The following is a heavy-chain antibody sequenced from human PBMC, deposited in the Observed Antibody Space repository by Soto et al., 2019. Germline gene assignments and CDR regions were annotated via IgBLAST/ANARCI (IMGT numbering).Heavy chain of an antibody. Sequence: HPGGSLRLSCAASGFTVSNSYMSWVRQAPGKGLEWVSVIYSGGSTYYADSVKSRLTISRDSYKNTLYFQMNSRRAEDTAVYYCARGFQSSFGYWGQRTLVTVSS. V-gene: IGHV3-53*01. D-gene: IGHD3-3*01. J-gene: IGHJ4*02. CDR1: GFTVSNSY. CDR3: ARGFQSSFGY. CDR2: IYSGGST.